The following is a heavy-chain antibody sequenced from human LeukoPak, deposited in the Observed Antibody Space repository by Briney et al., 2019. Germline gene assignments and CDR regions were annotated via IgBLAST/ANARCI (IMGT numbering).Heavy chain of an antibody. V-gene: IGHV3-23*01. D-gene: IGHD3-9*01. CDR2: ISGNGRST. Sequence: PGGSLRLSCAASGFSFSDYVLSWVRQAPGKGLQWVSSISGNGRSTYYADSVKGRFTVSRDNSKDTLYLHLDSLRAEDTAVYYCAKEYFDCGWGQGTLVTVSS. J-gene: IGHJ4*02. CDR3: AKEYFDCG. CDR1: GFSFSDYV.